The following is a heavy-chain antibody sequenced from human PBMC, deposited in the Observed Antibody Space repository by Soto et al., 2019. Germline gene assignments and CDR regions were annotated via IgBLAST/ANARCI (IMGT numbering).Heavy chain of an antibody. CDR3: ASEYSSSIVFFDY. D-gene: IGHD6-6*01. Sequence: PSETLSLTCTVSGGSISSGDYYWSWIRQPPGKGLEWIGYIYYSGSTYYNPSLKSRVTISVDTSKNQFSLKLSSVTAADTAVYYCASEYSSSIVFFDYWGQGTLVTVSS. CDR2: IYYSGST. V-gene: IGHV4-30-4*01. CDR1: GGSISSGDYY. J-gene: IGHJ4*02.